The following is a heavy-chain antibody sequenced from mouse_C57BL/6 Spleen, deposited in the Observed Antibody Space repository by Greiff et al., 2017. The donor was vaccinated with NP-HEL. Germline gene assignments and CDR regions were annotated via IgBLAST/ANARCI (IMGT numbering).Heavy chain of an antibody. J-gene: IGHJ2*01. D-gene: IGHD2-3*01. CDR2: IYPGSGNT. V-gene: IGHV1-76*01. CDR3: YDTGAFDY. Sequence: VQLVESGAELVRPGASVKLSCKASGYTFTDYYINWVKQRPGQGLEWIARIYPGSGNTYYNEKFKGKATLTAEKSSSTAYMQLSSLTSEDSAVYFCYDTGAFDYWGQGTTLTVSS. CDR1: GYTFTDYY.